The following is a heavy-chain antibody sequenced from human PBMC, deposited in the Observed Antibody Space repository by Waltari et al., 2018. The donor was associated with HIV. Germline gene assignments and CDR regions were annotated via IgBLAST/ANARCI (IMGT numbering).Heavy chain of an antibody. J-gene: IGHJ6*02. D-gene: IGHD3-16*01. CDR2: ISYDGSNK. Sequence: QVQLVESGGGVVQPGRSMRLSCAASGFTFSSYGMHWVRPAPGKGLDWVAVISYDGSNKYYADSVKGRFTISRDNSKNTLYLQMNSLRAEDTAVYYCAKDNWDFGFGDPDMDVWGQGTTVTVSS. CDR1: GFTFSSYG. CDR3: AKDNWDFGFGDPDMDV. V-gene: IGHV3-30*18.